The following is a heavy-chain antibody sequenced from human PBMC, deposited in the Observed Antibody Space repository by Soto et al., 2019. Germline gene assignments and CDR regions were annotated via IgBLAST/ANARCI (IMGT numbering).Heavy chain of an antibody. CDR2: IWYDGSNK. V-gene: IGHV3-33*01. D-gene: IGHD2-2*01. CDR3: ARCPITRCSLSDY. Sequence: QVQLVESGGGVVQPGRSLRLSCAASGFTFSSYGMHWVRQAPGKGLEWVAVIWYDGSNKYYADSVKGRFTISRDNSKNTLYLQMNSLRAEDTAVYYCARCPITRCSLSDYWGQGTLVTVSS. CDR1: GFTFSSYG. J-gene: IGHJ4*02.